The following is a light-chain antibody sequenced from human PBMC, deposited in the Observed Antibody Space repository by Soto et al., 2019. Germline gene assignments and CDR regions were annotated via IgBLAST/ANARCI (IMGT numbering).Light chain of an antibody. V-gene: IGLV2-8*01. J-gene: IGLJ1*01. CDR3: RSYGGRNNIV. CDR1: GSDIGNYNY. CDR2: EVT. Sequence: QSVLTQPPSASGSPGQSVTISCTGTGSDIGNYNYVSWYQHHPGKAPKLIIYEVTERPSGVPDRFSGSKSGNTASLTVSGLQAEEEADYYCRSYGGRNNIVFGTGTKVTVL.